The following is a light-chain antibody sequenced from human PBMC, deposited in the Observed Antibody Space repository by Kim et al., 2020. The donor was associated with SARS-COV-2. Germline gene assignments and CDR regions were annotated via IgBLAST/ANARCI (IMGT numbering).Light chain of an antibody. Sequence: DIQMTQSPSTLSASVGDRVIITCRASQSLSRSLAWYQQKPGKAPKLLIYEASSLQSGVPSRFRGSGSGTEFTLTISSLQPDDFATYYCQHYRGYWMFGQGTKVEIK. J-gene: IGKJ1*01. V-gene: IGKV1-5*03. CDR2: EAS. CDR1: QSLSRS. CDR3: QHYRGYWM.